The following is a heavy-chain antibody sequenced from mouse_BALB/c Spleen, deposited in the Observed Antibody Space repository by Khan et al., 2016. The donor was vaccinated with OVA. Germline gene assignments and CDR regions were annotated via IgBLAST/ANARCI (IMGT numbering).Heavy chain of an antibody. CDR2: IWAGGST. D-gene: IGHD1-1*01. Sequence: VQLKESGPGLVAPSQSLSITCTVSGFSLNSYGVHWVRQPPGKGLEWLGVIWAGGSTNHNSALMSRLSISKDNSKSQVFLKMNSLQTDDTAKYYCARAFYYGAWFAFWGQGTLVTVSA. J-gene: IGHJ3*01. CDR1: GFSLNSYG. V-gene: IGHV2-9*02. CDR3: ARAFYYGAWFAF.